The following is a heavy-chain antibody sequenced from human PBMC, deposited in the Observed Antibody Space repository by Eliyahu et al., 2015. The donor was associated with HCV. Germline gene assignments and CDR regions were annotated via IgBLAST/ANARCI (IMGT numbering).Heavy chain of an antibody. J-gene: IGHJ4*02. CDR2: INARSGDA. Sequence: QVQLVQSGAEVKKPGASVKVSCEASGYTLTNYYMHWVRQAPGQGLEWMGWINARSGDADFAQKFQGRVSMTRDTSINTIYMELSRLRSDDTAVYYCTREYKFDGTCYLCYFDYWGQGTLVTVSS. CDR3: TREYKFDGTCYLCYFDY. D-gene: IGHD2-15*01. V-gene: IGHV1-2*02. CDR1: GYTLTNYY.